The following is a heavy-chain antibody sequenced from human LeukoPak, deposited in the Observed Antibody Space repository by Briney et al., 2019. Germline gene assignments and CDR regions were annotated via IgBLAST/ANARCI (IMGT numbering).Heavy chain of an antibody. J-gene: IGHJ4*02. Sequence: SQTLSLTCTVSGGSISSGDYYWSWIRQPPRKGLEWIGYIYYSGSTYYNPSLKSRGTISVDTSKNQFSLKLSSVTAADTAVYYCARGEWERYFDYWGQGTLVTVSS. CDR2: IYYSGST. CDR3: ARGEWERYFDY. V-gene: IGHV4-30-4*01. CDR1: GGSISSGDYY. D-gene: IGHD1-26*01.